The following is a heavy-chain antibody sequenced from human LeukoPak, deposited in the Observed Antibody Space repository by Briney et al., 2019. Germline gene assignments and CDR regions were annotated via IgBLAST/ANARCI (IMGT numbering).Heavy chain of an antibody. Sequence: PGGSLRLSCAASGFTFSDYWMHWVRQAPGKGLVWVSRIKSDGSTRNYADSVKGRVTISRDNAKNTLYLQMNSLRPEDTAIYYCAKDRVYQWELLWHFDLWGRGTLVTVSS. D-gene: IGHD1-26*01. CDR3: AKDRVYQWELLWHFDL. CDR2: IKSDGSTR. J-gene: IGHJ2*01. V-gene: IGHV3-74*01. CDR1: GFTFSDYW.